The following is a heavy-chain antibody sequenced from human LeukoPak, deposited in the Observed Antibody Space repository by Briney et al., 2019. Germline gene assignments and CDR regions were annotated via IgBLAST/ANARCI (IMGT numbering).Heavy chain of an antibody. Sequence: GASVKVSCKASGGTFSSYAISWVRQAPGQGLEWMGGIIPLFGTANYAQKFQGRVTITADKSTSTAYMELRSLRSDDTAVYYCAREMYDILTGYLIRDAFDIWGQGTMVTVSS. CDR2: IIPLFGTA. CDR3: AREMYDILTGYLIRDAFDI. J-gene: IGHJ3*02. CDR1: GGTFSSYA. V-gene: IGHV1-69*06. D-gene: IGHD3-9*01.